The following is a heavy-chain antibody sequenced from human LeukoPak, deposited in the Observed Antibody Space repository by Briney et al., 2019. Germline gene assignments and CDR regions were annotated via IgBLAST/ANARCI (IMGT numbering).Heavy chain of an antibody. V-gene: IGHV3-23*01. J-gene: IGHJ5*02. CDR2: ISGSGGST. D-gene: IGHD1-26*01. CDR3: AKAESYRANWFDP. Sequence: GGSLRLSCAASGFTFSSYGMNWVRQAPGKGLEWVSTISGSGGSTYYADSVKGRFTISRDNSKNTLYLQMNSLRAEDTAVYYCAKAESYRANWFDPWGQGTLVTVSS. CDR1: GFTFSSYG.